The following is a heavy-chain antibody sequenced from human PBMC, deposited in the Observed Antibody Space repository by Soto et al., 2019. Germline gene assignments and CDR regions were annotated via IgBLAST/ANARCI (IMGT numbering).Heavy chain of an antibody. CDR3: ASSSSSSREYYYYGMDV. CDR2: IYPGDSDT. CDR1: GYSFTSYW. D-gene: IGHD6-6*01. J-gene: IGHJ6*02. V-gene: IGHV5-51*01. Sequence: GESLKISCKGSGYSFTSYWIGWVRQMPGKGLEWMGIIYPGDSDTRYSPSFQGQVTISADKSISTAYLQWSSLKASDTAMYYCASSSSSSREYYYYGMDVWGQGTTVTVSS.